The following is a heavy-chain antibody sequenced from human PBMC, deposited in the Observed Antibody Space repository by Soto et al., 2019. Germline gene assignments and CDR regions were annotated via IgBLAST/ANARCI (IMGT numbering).Heavy chain of an antibody. V-gene: IGHV5-51*01. CDR2: IYPGDSDT. CDR1: GYSFTSYW. D-gene: IGHD3-22*01. CDR3: ARRTNYYYDSSGWNYYFDY. J-gene: IGHJ4*02. Sequence: PGESLKISCKGSGYSFTSYWIGWVRQMPGKGLEWMGIIYPGDSDTRYSPSFQGQVTISADKSISTAYLQWSSLKASDTAMYYCARRTNYYYDSSGWNYYFDYWGQGTLVTVSS.